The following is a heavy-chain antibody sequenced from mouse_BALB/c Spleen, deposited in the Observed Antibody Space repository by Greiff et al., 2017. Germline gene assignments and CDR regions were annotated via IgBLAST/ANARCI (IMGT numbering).Heavy chain of an antibody. CDR1: GYTFTSYT. CDR2: INPSSGYT. D-gene: IGHD1-1*01. J-gene: IGHJ3*01. Sequence: VKLMESGAELARPGASVKMSCKASGYTFTSYTMHWVKQRPGQGLEWIGYINPSSGYTNYNQKFKDKATLTADKSSSTAYMQLSSLTSEDSAVYYCARPFYYGSSYWFAYWGQGTLVTVSA. V-gene: IGHV1-4*01. CDR3: ARPFYYGSSYWFAY.